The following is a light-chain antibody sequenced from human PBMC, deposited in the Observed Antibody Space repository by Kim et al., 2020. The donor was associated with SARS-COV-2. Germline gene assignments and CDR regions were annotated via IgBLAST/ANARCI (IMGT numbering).Light chain of an antibody. CDR2: LNSDGSH. J-gene: IGLJ3*02. CDR3: QTWGTGIQGV. Sequence: QLVLTQSPSASASLGAPVKLTCTLSSGHSSYAIAWHQQQPEKGPRYLMKLNSDGSHSKGDGIPDRFSGSSSGAERYLTISSLQSEDEADYYCQTWGTGIQGVFGGGTQVTVL. V-gene: IGLV4-69*01. CDR1: SGHSSYA.